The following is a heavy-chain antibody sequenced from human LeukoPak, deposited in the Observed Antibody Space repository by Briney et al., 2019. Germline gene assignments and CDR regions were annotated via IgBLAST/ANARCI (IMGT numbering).Heavy chain of an antibody. CDR1: GFTFSNYA. Sequence: GGSLRLSCAASGFTFSNYAMSWVRQAPGRGLEWVSTVSASGTNSYYADSVKGRFTISRDNSKNTLYLQMNILRAPDTAVYFCAKSRGIYCRSSSCSFDYWGQGILVTVSS. CDR3: AKSRGIYCRSSSCSFDY. V-gene: IGHV3-23*01. CDR2: VSASGTNS. D-gene: IGHD2-2*01. J-gene: IGHJ4*02.